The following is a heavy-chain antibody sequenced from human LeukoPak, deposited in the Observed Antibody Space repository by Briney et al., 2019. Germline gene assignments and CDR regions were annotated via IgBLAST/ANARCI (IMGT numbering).Heavy chain of an antibody. D-gene: IGHD2-2*01. J-gene: IGHJ6*02. CDR1: GLSFSSYA. V-gene: IGHV3-23*01. CDR3: AKGSCSSTSCYPYYYYGMDV. Sequence: PGGSLRLSSAASGLSFSSYAMSWVRQAPGKWLEWVAALRGSGGSTYYADSVKGRFTISRDNSKNTLYLQMNSLRAEDTAVYYCAKGSCSSTSCYPYYYYGMDVWGQGTTVTVSS. CDR2: LRGSGGST.